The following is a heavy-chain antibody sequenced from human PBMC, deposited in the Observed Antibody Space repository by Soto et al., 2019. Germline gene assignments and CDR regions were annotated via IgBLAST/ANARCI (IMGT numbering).Heavy chain of an antibody. CDR1: GYTFTSYA. V-gene: IGHV1-3*01. Sequence: ASVKVSCKASGYTFTSYAMHWVRQAPGQRLEWMGWINAGNGNTKYPQSLQGRLTVTTDTSTTTAYMELRSLRSDDTAVYYCARDPYHVLMVNAPNLYGMDVWGQGTTVTVSS. CDR3: ARDPYHVLMVNAPNLYGMDV. D-gene: IGHD2-8*01. J-gene: IGHJ6*02. CDR2: INAGNGNT.